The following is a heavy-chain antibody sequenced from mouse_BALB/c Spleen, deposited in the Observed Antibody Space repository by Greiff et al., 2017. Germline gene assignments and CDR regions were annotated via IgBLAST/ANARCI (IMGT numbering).Heavy chain of an antibody. V-gene: IGHV5-6-5*01. D-gene: IGHD2-2*01. Sequence: DVQLVESGGGLVKPGGSLKLSCAASGFTFSSYAMSWVRQTPEKRLEWVASISSGGSTYYPDSVKGRFTISRDNARNILYLQMSSLRSEDTAMYYCARGGLRYAMDYWGQGTSVTVSS. CDR1: GFTFSSYA. CDR2: ISSGGST. CDR3: ARGGLRYAMDY. J-gene: IGHJ4*01.